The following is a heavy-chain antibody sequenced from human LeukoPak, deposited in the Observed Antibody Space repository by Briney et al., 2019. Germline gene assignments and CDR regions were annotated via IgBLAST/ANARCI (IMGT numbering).Heavy chain of an antibody. CDR3: ARVGRAGTGDY. Sequence: SETLSLTCAVSGGSISSSNWWSWVRPPPGKGLEWIGEIYHSGSTDYNPSLKSRVTISVDKSKNQFSLKLSSVTAADTAVYYCARVGRAGTGDYWGQGTLVTVSS. V-gene: IGHV4-4*02. CDR1: GGSISSSNW. D-gene: IGHD6-19*01. CDR2: IYHSGST. J-gene: IGHJ4*02.